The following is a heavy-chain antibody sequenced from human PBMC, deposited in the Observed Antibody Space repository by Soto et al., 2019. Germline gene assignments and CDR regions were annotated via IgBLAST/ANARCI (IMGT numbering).Heavy chain of an antibody. CDR1: GYTFTSYY. CDR3: ARHLRRRDGSRPGVDAFDI. Sequence: QVQLVQSGAEVKKPGASVKVSCKASGYTFTSYYMHWVRQAPGQGLEWMGIINPSGGSTSYAQKFQGRVTMTRDTSTSTVYMELSSLRSEDTAVYYCARHLRRRDGSRPGVDAFDIWGQGTMVTVSS. V-gene: IGHV1-46*01. J-gene: IGHJ3*02. CDR2: INPSGGST. D-gene: IGHD3-10*01.